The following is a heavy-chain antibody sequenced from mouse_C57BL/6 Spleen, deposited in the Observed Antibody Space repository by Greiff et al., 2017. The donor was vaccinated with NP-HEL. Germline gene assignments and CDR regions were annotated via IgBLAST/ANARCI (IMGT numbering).Heavy chain of an antibody. J-gene: IGHJ2*01. Sequence: QVQLKQPGAELVRPGTSVKLSCKASGYTFTSYWMHWVKQRPGQGLEWIGVIDPSDSYTNYNQKFKGKATLTVDTSSSTAYMQLSSLTSEDSAVYYCARGGYGSRFDYWGQGTTLTVSS. CDR3: ARGGYGSRFDY. CDR2: IDPSDSYT. D-gene: IGHD1-1*01. V-gene: IGHV1-59*01. CDR1: GYTFTSYW.